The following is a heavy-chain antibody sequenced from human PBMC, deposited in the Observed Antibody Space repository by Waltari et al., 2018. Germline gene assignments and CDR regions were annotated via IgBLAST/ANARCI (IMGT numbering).Heavy chain of an antibody. CDR2: MCRDGST. J-gene: IGHJ3*02. V-gene: IGHV3-53*01. CDR1: GFTVSNNF. D-gene: IGHD4-17*01. Sequence: EVQLVESGGGLMQPGGSLKLSCAASGFTVSNNFISWVRQAPGKGLDWIAYMCRDGSTDYADAVKCLLTIARDSTRNTVFLEMDNLRAEDTAVYFCAGNNGDRHRGAFDIWGQGTMVTVSS. CDR3: AGNNGDRHRGAFDI.